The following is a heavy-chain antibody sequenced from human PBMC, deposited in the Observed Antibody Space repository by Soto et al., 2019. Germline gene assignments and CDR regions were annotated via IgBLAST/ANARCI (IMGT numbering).Heavy chain of an antibody. Sequence: GGSLRLSCAASGFTFTSYSMNWVRQAPGRGLEWVSYITSKSTTIKYADSVKGRFTVSRDNAKNSLYLQLNSLRDEDTAVCYCAREMGACSDSSCYPGPYDSWGQGTLVTVSS. CDR3: AREMGACSDSSCYPGPYDS. CDR1: GFTFTSYS. CDR2: ITSKSTTI. V-gene: IGHV3-48*02. J-gene: IGHJ5*02. D-gene: IGHD3-16*01.